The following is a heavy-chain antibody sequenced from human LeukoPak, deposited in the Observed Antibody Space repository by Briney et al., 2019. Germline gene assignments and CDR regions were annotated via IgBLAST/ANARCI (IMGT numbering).Heavy chain of an antibody. CDR2: MNTNSGNT. D-gene: IGHD1-14*01. V-gene: IGHV1-8*01. J-gene: IGHJ5*02. Sequence: ASVKVSCKASGYIFTRYDINWVRQATGQGLEWMGWMNTNSGNTGYAQKFQGRVTMTRNTSISTAYMELSSLRSEDTAVYYCANRYSRNWFDPWGQGTLVIVSS. CDR3: ANRYSRNWFDP. CDR1: GYIFTRYD.